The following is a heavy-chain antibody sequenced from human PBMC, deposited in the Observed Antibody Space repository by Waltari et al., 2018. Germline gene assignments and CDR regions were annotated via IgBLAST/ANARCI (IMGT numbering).Heavy chain of an antibody. V-gene: IGHV1-69*05. CDR1: GGTFSSYA. CDR3: ARDTAGSGSYSIDAFDI. Sequence: QVQLVQSGAEVKKPGSSVKVSCKASGGTFSSYAISWVRQAPGQGLEWMGGIIPSFCTANYAQKFQGRVTITTDESTSTAYMELSSLRSEDTAVYYCARDTAGSGSYSIDAFDIWGQGTMVTVSS. CDR2: IIPSFCTA. J-gene: IGHJ3*02. D-gene: IGHD3-10*01.